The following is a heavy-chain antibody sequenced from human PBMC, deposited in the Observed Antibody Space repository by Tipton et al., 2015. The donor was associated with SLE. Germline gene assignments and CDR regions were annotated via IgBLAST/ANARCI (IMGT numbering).Heavy chain of an antibody. CDR1: GDSITSGSYS. CDR2: ILYSGTT. V-gene: IGHV4-39*07. J-gene: IGHJ2*01. Sequence: TLSLTCIVSGDSITSGSYSWGWIRQPPGKGLEWIWSILYSGTTYYNPSLKSRVTLSVDTSKNHFSLKLISVTAADTAVYYCAREFLNPVTTVHYYFDLWGRGTLVTVSS. CDR3: AREFLNPVTTVHYYFDL. D-gene: IGHD4-11*01.